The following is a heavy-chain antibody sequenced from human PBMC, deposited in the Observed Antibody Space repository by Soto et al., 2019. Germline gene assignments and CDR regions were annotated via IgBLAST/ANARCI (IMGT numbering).Heavy chain of an antibody. CDR2: INPNSVGT. J-gene: IGHJ5*02. Sequence: ASVKVPCKASGYTFTGYYMHWVRQAPGQGLEWMGRINPNSVGTNYAQKFQGRVTMTRDTSISTAYMELGRLRSDDTAVYYCARNLLGTGVIPTTILSWFDPWGHGSLVTVSS. D-gene: IGHD2-21*02. V-gene: IGHV1-2*06. CDR1: GYTFTGYY. CDR3: ARNLLGTGVIPTTILSWFDP.